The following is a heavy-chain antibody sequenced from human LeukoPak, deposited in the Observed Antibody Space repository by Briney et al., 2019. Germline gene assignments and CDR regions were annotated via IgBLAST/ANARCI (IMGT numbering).Heavy chain of an antibody. CDR2: ISAYNGNT. J-gene: IGHJ5*02. CDR3: ARYQGRGYYGSGTILGWFDP. V-gene: IGHV1-18*01. D-gene: IGHD3-10*01. CDR1: GYTFTSYG. Sequence: ASVKVSCKASGYTFTSYGISWVRQAPGQGLEWMGWISAYNGNTNYAQMLQGRVTMTTDTSTSTAYMELRSLRSDDTAVYYCARYQGRGYYGSGTILGWFDPWGQGTLVTVSS.